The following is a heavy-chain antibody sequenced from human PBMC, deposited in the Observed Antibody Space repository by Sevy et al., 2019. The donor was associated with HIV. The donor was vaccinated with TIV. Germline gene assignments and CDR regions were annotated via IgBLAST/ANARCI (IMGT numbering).Heavy chain of an antibody. V-gene: IGHV6-1*01. CDR1: GDSVSRSDAA. D-gene: IGHD2-15*01. Sequence: SQTLSLTCAISGDSVSRSDAAWNWIRQSPSRGLEWLGRTYYRSKFYNDYASSVQSRLTIYADTSKNQLSLRLNSVTPGDTAVYYCSRGGRCSGVTCDHFDHWGQGSLVTVSS. J-gene: IGHJ4*02. CDR3: SRGGRCSGVTCDHFDH. CDR2: TYYRSKFYN.